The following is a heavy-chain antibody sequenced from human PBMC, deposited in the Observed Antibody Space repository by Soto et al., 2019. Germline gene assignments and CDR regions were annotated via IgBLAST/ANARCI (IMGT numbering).Heavy chain of an antibody. CDR2: ISWDGGST. D-gene: IGHD6-6*01. V-gene: IGHV3-43*01. CDR1: GFTFDDYT. Sequence: PGGSLRLSCAGSGFTFDDYTMHWVRQAPGKGLEWVSLISWDGGSTYYADSVKGRFTISRDNSKNSLYLQMNSLRTEDTALYYCAKGDYGEQLVCDYWGQGTLVTVSS. CDR3: AKGDYGEQLVCDY. J-gene: IGHJ4*02.